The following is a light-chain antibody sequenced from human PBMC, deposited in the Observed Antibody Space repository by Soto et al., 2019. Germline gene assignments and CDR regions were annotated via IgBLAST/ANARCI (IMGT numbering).Light chain of an antibody. J-gene: IGKJ1*01. V-gene: IGKV3-15*01. CDR2: GAS. CDR3: QQYSKWPWT. Sequence: EIVMTQSPATLSVSPGERATLSCRASQSVSNSLAWHQQKPGQGPRLLIYGASTRATGIPARFSGSGSGTDFTLTISSVQSEDFAVYYCQQYSKWPWTFGQGTKVEI. CDR1: QSVSNS.